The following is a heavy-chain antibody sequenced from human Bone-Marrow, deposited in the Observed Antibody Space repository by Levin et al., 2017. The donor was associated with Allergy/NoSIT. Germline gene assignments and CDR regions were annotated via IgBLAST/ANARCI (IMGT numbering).Heavy chain of an antibody. D-gene: IGHD2-2*01. CDR1: GFIFTSYG. CDR3: ARGSRQILPPYGMDV. CDR2: IWYDGSKK. Sequence: PGGSLRLSCEASGFIFTSYGIYWVRQAPGKGLEWVALIWYDGSKKYYADSVKGRFTISRDNAKNTVWLQMDSLRVEDTAVFYCARGSRQILPPYGMDVWGQGTTVIVSS. J-gene: IGHJ6*02. V-gene: IGHV3-33*07.